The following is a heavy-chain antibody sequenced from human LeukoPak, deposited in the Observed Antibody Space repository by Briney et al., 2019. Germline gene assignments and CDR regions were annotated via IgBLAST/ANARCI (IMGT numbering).Heavy chain of an antibody. Sequence: SETLSLTCTVSGGSISSHYWSWIRQPPGKGLEWIGYIYYSGSTNYNPSLKSRVTISVDTSKNQFSLKLSSVTAADTAVYYCASLDCSGGSCYPNDYWGQGALVTVSS. CDR1: GGSISSHY. CDR2: IYYSGST. V-gene: IGHV4-59*11. CDR3: ASLDCSGGSCYPNDY. J-gene: IGHJ4*02. D-gene: IGHD2-15*01.